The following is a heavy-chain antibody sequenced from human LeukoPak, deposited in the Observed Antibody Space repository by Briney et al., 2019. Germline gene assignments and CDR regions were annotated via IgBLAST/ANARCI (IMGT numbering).Heavy chain of an antibody. D-gene: IGHD3-22*01. CDR2: IYTSGST. J-gene: IGHJ5*02. Sequence: SETLPLTCTVSGGSISSYYWSWIRQPAGKGLEWIGRIYTSGSTNYNPSLKSRVTMSVDTSKNQFSLKLSSVTAADTAVYYCAREVAITMILGNWFDPWGQGTLVTVSS. CDR3: AREVAITMILGNWFDP. CDR1: GGSISSYY. V-gene: IGHV4-4*07.